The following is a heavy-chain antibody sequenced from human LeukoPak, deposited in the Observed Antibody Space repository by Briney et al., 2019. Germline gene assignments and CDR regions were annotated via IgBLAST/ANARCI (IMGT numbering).Heavy chain of an antibody. V-gene: IGHV4-59*01. J-gene: IGHJ3*02. CDR3: ASLSSSWGAFDI. CDR1: GGSISSYY. Sequence: NPSGTLSLTCTVSGGSISSYYWSWIRQPPGKGLEWIGYIYYSGSTNYNPSLKSRVTISVDTSKNQFSLKLSSVTAADTAVYYCASLSSSWGAFDIWGQGTMVTVSS. CDR2: IYYSGST. D-gene: IGHD6-13*01.